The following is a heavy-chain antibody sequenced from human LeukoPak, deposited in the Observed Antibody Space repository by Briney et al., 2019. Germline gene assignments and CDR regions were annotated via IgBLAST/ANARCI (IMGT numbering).Heavy chain of an antibody. J-gene: IGHJ3*02. V-gene: IGHV6-1*01. CDR2: TYYRSKWYN. D-gene: IGHD4-11*01. CDR3: ARGAYSTFDI. CDR1: GDSVSSNSVA. Sequence: SQTLSLTCVISGDSVSSNSVAWNWIRQSPSRGLEWLGRTYYRSKWYNDYAVSVQGRITVNPDTSKNQFSLQLDSVTPHDTALYYCARGAYSTFDIWGQGTMVTVSP.